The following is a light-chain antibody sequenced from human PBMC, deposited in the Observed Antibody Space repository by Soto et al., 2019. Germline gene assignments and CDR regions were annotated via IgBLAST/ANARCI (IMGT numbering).Light chain of an antibody. CDR2: DVS. CDR3: SSYTSSSPYV. J-gene: IGLJ1*01. CDR1: SSDVGGYNY. Sequence: QSALTQPASVSGSPGQSITISCTGTSSDVGGYNYVSWYQQHPGKAPKRMIYDVSNRPSGVSNRFSGSKSGNTASLTISGRQAEDEADYYCSSYTSSSPYVFGTGTKLTVL. V-gene: IGLV2-14*01.